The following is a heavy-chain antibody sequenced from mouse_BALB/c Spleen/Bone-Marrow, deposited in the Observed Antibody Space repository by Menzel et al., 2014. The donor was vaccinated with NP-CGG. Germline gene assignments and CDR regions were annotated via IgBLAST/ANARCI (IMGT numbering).Heavy chain of an antibody. CDR2: IDPANGNT. D-gene: IGHD1-1*01. V-gene: IGHV14-3*02. J-gene: IGHJ2*01. CDR3: ARYYYGTRYYFDY. CDR1: GFNIKDTY. Sequence: EVKLMESGAEPVKPGASVKLSCTASGFNIKDTYMHWVKQRPEQGLEWIGRIDPANGNTKYDPKFQGKATITADTSSNTAYLQLNSLTSEDTAVYYCARYYYGTRYYFDYWGQGTTLTVSS.